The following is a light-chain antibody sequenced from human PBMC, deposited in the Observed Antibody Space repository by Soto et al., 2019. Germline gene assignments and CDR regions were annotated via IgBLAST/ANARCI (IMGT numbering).Light chain of an antibody. CDR1: QTIINW. Sequence: DIQMTQSPSTLSASVGDRVTITCRASQTIINWLAWYQQKPGKAPKLLIYDVSNLQSGVPSRFSGSGSGTEFTLTISSLQPDDFATYYCQQYNSYVWAFGQGTKVDI. V-gene: IGKV1-5*01. CDR2: DVS. J-gene: IGKJ1*01. CDR3: QQYNSYVWA.